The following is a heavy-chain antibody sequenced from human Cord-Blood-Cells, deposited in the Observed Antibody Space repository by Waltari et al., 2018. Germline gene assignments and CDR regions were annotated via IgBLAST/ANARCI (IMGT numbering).Heavy chain of an antibody. D-gene: IGHD3-16*01. CDR3: ARDLRRGFDY. Sequence: QVQLVESGGGVVQPGRSLRLSCAASGFTFSSYAMHWVRQAPGKGLEWVAVISYDGSNKYDADSVKGRFTISRDNSKNTLYLQMNSLRAEDTAVYYCARDLRRGFDYWGQGTLVTVSS. J-gene: IGHJ4*02. CDR2: ISYDGSNK. V-gene: IGHV3-30-3*01. CDR1: GFTFSSYA.